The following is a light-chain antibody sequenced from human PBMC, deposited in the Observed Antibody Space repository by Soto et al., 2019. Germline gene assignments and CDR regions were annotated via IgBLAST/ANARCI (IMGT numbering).Light chain of an antibody. Sequence: QSALTQPASVSGSPGQSVTISCTGTSSYVGGYNYVSWYQQHPGKSPKFIIYYVNNQPSGGSNRFSGSTSGKTASQSISGLETLDEGDYYSSSYTGRSPVFCGGTKLTFL. V-gene: IGLV2-14*01. J-gene: IGLJ2*01. CDR1: SSYVGGYNY. CDR3: SSYTGRSPV. CDR2: YVN.